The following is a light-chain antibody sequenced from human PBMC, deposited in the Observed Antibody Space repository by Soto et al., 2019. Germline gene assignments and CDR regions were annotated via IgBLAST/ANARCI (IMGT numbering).Light chain of an antibody. J-gene: IGKJ1*01. V-gene: IGKV1-39*01. CDR2: GAS. CDR3: QQSYSTPWT. Sequence: DIQMTQSPSSLSASVGDRVTITCRASQSISSYLNWYQQKPGNSPKVLLYGASILQTGVPSRFSGSGSGTDFTLTIRSLQPEDSATYYCQQSYSTPWTFGQGTKGISN. CDR1: QSISSY.